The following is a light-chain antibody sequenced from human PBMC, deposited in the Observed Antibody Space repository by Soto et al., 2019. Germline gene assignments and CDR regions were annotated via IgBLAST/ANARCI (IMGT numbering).Light chain of an antibody. CDR1: SSNIGAGYD. CDR3: QSYDSSLSALV. Sequence: QSVLTQPPSVSGAPGQGVTISCAGTSSNIGAGYDVHWYQQVPGTAPKLLIYTNSNRPSGVPDRFSGSKSGTSASLAITWLQAADEADYYCQSYDSSLSALVFGGGTQLTVL. V-gene: IGLV1-40*01. J-gene: IGLJ3*02. CDR2: TNS.